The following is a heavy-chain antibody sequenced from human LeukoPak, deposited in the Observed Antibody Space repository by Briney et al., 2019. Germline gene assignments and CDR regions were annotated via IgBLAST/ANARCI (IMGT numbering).Heavy chain of an antibody. D-gene: IGHD5-24*01. CDR2: IYYSGST. CDR3: ARVGGYNDAFDI. Sequence: PSDTLSLTCTVSGGSISSYYWSWIRQPPGKGLEWIAYIYYSGSTNYNPSLKSRVTISLDTSKNQFFLKLSSVTAADTAIYYCARVGGYNDAFDIWGQGTMVTVSS. V-gene: IGHV4-59*07. J-gene: IGHJ3*02. CDR1: GGSISSYY.